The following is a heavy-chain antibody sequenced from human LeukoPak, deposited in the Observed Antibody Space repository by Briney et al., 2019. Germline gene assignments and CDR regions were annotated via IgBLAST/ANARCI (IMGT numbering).Heavy chain of an antibody. D-gene: IGHD3-10*01. CDR1: GGSISSYY. CDR3: ATSPGIWFGEY. V-gene: IGHV4-59*01. J-gene: IGHJ4*02. CDR2: ISYSGST. Sequence: PSETLSLTCTVSGGSISSYYWTWIRQPSEKGLEWIAYISYSGSTTYNPSLKSRVTISLDTSMNQISLKLSSVTAADTAMYYCATSPGIWFGEYWGQGSLVTVSS.